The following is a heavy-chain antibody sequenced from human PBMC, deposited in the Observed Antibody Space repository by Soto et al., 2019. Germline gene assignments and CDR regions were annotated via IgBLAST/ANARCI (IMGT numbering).Heavy chain of an antibody. J-gene: IGHJ6*02. CDR2: ISYDGSNK. CDR3: AKIMELHYYYYGMDV. Sequence: GGSLRLSCAASGFTFSSYGMHWVRQAPGKGLEWVAVISYDGSNKYYSDSVKGRFTISRDNSKNTLYLQMNSLRAEDTAVYYCAKIMELHYYYYGMDVWGQGTTVTVSS. CDR1: GFTFSSYG. V-gene: IGHV3-30*18. D-gene: IGHD1-26*01.